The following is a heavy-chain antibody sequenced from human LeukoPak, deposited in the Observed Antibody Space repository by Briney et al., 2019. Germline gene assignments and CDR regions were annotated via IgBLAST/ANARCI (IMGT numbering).Heavy chain of an antibody. D-gene: IGHD3-22*01. CDR3: AKAAVMYDSSGYYYF. CDR1: GFIFSSYG. Sequence: GGSLRLSCAASGFIFSSYGMHWVRQAPGKGLEWVAVISYDGSNKYYADSVKGRFTISRDNSKNTLYLQMNSLRAEDTAVYYCAKAAVMYDSSGYYYFWGQGTLVTVSS. J-gene: IGHJ4*02. CDR2: ISYDGSNK. V-gene: IGHV3-30*18.